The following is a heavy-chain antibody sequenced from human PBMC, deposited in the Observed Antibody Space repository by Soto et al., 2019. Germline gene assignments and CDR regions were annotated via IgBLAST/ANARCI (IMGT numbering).Heavy chain of an antibody. V-gene: IGHV4-34*01. CDR1: GGSLSGYY. D-gene: IGHD5-12*01. Sequence: QVQLQQWGAGLSKPSETLSLNCAVNGGSLSGYYWSWIRQPPGKGLEWIGEIKDGGRTNYSPSLKSRATISSDTSNNQFSLRLYSVTAADTGVYYCARGQEGVVATHWDQGTLVTVSS. CDR3: ARGQEGVVATH. CDR2: IKDGGRT. J-gene: IGHJ4*02.